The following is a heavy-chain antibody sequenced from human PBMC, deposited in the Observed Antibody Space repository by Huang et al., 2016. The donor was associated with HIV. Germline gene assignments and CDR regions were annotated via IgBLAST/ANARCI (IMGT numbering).Heavy chain of an antibody. CDR3: ARGAVRYFDRGGTRYYGMDV. J-gene: IGHJ6*02. Sequence: QVQLQQWGAGLLKPSETLSLTCAVYGGSFSVYYGSWIRQPPGKGLEGIGPITLSGSTNYNPSLKGRVTISVDTSKNQFSLNRSSVTAADTAVYYCARGAVRYFDRGGTRYYGMDVWGQGTTVTVSS. V-gene: IGHV4-34*01. D-gene: IGHD3-9*01. CDR2: ITLSGST. CDR1: GGSFSVYY.